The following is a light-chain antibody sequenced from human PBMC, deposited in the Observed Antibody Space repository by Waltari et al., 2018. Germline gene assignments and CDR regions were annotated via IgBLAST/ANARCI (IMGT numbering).Light chain of an antibody. Sequence: QSALPHPAPVSGSPGQSITISCTGSTPDVGAYDFVAWYQQPPGKAPHLMVFDVTHRPSGISNRFSGSKSGDTASLTISGLQAEDEAYYYCSSYTTTNTFVFGTGTNVTVV. V-gene: IGLV2-14*01. CDR2: DVT. J-gene: IGLJ1*01. CDR3: SSYTTTNTFV. CDR1: TPDVGAYDF.